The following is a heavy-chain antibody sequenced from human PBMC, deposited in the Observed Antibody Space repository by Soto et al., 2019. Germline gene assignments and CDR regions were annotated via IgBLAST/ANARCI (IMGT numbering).Heavy chain of an antibody. CDR1: GGSIDSYY. D-gene: IGHD2-2*03. J-gene: IGHJ5*02. Sequence: LETLSLTCTVFGGSIDSYYLSLIRPAPGKGREWIGHISDSGTTNYNPTLGSRVTISVDTSRKLFSLKLSSVTAEDTAVYFCARDRWMSRANWFDPWGPGTLVTVSS. CDR3: ARDRWMSRANWFDP. CDR2: ISDSGTT. V-gene: IGHV4-59*12.